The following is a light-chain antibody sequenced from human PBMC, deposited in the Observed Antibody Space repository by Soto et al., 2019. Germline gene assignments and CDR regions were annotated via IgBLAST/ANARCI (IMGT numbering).Light chain of an antibody. Sequence: DIQMTQSPSTLSASVGDRVTITCRASQSVDTCLVWYQQKPGKAPHLLIYKASSLETGVPSRFSGSGSVTDFTLTISSLQPDDFASYYCQQFYRYPWTFGQGTKVEIK. V-gene: IGKV1-5*03. CDR2: KAS. CDR1: QSVDTC. J-gene: IGKJ1*01. CDR3: QQFYRYPWT.